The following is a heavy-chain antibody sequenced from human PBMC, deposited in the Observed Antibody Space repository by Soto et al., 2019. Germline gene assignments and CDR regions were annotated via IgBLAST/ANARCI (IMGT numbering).Heavy chain of an antibody. D-gene: IGHD3-10*01. Sequence: EVQLVESGGNLVQPGGSLRLSCAASGFTFSSYSMNWVRQAPGKGLEWVSYISSSGSTIYHADSVKGRFTISRDNAKNSISLQMNSLRAEDTAVYYYSRDRVSGSYYHADFDMWGQGTMVTVSS. V-gene: IGHV3-48*01. CDR3: SRDRVSGSYYHADFDM. CDR2: ISSSGSTI. J-gene: IGHJ3*02. CDR1: GFTFSSYS.